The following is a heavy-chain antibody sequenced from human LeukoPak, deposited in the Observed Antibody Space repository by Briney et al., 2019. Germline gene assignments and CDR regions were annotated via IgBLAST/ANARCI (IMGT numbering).Heavy chain of an antibody. V-gene: IGHV3-48*01. D-gene: IGHD3-22*01. J-gene: IGHJ4*02. CDR3: ARVPPYYYDSSGYYFDY. CDR1: GFTFSSYS. Sequence: GGSLRLSCAASGFTFSSYSMNWVRQAPGKGLEWVSYISSSSSTIYYADSVKGRFTISRDNAKNSLYLQMNSLRAEDTAVYYCARVPPYYYDSSGYYFDYWGQGTLVTVSS. CDR2: ISSSSSTI.